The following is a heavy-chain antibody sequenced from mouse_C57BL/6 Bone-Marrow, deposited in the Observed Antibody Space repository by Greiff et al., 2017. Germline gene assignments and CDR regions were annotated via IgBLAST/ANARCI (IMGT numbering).Heavy chain of an antibody. D-gene: IGHD1-1*01. J-gene: IGHJ2*03. CDR2: IDPSDSYT. Sequence: VQLQQSGPELVLPGASVKLSCKASGYSFTSYWMHWVKQRPGQGLEWIGEIDPSDSYTNYNQKFKGKSTLTVDKSSSTAYMQLSSLTSEDSAVYYCARETNYGSSYDFDFWGRGKSLTVTS. CDR1: GYSFTSYW. V-gene: IGHV1-69*01. CDR3: ARETNYGSSYDFDF.